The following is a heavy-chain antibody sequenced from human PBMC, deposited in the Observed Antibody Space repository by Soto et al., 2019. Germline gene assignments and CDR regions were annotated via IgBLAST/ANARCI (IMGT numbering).Heavy chain of an antibody. V-gene: IGHV3-15*01. CDR2: IKSKTDGGTT. Sequence: PGGSLRLSCAASGLTFSNSWMRWVRQAPGKGLEWVGRIKSKTDGGTTDYAAPVKGRFTISRDDSKNTLYLQMNSLKTEDTAVYYCTTDSSSWYASNFYFDYWGQGTLVTVSS. CDR3: TTDSSSWYASNFYFDY. J-gene: IGHJ4*02. D-gene: IGHD6-13*01. CDR1: GLTFSNSW.